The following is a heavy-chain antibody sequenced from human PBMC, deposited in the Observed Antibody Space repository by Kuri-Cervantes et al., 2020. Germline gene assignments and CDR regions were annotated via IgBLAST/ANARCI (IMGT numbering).Heavy chain of an antibody. CDR3: ARARTPPYYSDY. CDR2: ISAYNGNT. J-gene: IGHJ4*02. Sequence: ASVKVSCKASGYTFTSYGISWVRQAPGQGLEWMGWISAYNGNTNYAQKLQGRVTMTTDTSTSTAYMELRSLRSNDTAVYYCARARTPPYYSDYWGQGTLVTVSS. V-gene: IGHV1-18*01. CDR1: GYTFTSYG.